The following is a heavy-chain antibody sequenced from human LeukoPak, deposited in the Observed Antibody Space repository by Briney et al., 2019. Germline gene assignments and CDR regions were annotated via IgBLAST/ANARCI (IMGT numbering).Heavy chain of an antibody. J-gene: IGHJ4*02. D-gene: IGHD1-26*01. CDR3: AKGKVNHLGALDY. Sequence: GGSLRLSCAASGFTFSSYAMTWVRQAPGKGLEWVSTISESGGGSCSGGGTYYRDSVKGRFIISKDGSTNTLFLQMDSLRADDTGIYYCAKGKVNHLGALDYWGQGALVTVSS. V-gene: IGHV3-23*01. CDR2: ISESGGGSCSGGGT. CDR1: GFTFSSYA.